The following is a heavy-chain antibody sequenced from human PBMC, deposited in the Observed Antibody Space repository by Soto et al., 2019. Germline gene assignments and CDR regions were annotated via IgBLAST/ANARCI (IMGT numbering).Heavy chain of an antibody. CDR1: GFTFSDFY. CDR3: XXXXSFRGAFGS. J-gene: IGHJ3*02. Sequence: QVQLVESGGGLVKPGGSLRLSCAASGFTFSDFYMTWIRQAPGKGLEWISYISSSDSLIYYADSVKGRFTISRDNAQNSLYLXXXXXXXXXXXXXXXXXXXSFRGAFGSWGQGTLVTV. CDR2: ISSSDSLI. D-gene: IGHD3-10*01. V-gene: IGHV3-11*01.